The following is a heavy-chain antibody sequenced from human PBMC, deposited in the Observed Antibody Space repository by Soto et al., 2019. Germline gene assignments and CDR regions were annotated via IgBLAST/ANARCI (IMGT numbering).Heavy chain of an antibody. CDR1: GGTFSSYT. Sequence: QVQLVQSGAEVKKPGSSVKVSCKASGGTFSSYTISWVRQAPGQGLEWMGRIIPILGIANYAQKFQGRVTMTADKSTSTAYMELSSLSSEDTAVYYCARDSPGYDGYWGQGTLVTVSS. J-gene: IGHJ4*02. D-gene: IGHD5-12*01. CDR2: IIPILGIA. V-gene: IGHV1-69*08. CDR3: ARDSPGYDGY.